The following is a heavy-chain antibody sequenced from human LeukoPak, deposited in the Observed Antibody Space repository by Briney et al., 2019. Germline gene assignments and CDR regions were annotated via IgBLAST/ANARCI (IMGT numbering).Heavy chain of an antibody. CDR3: AKAADRYCGGDCSVPGY. J-gene: IGHJ4*02. V-gene: IGHV3-23*01. CDR1: GFTFGSYG. Sequence: PGGSLRLSCAASGFTFGSYGMSWVRQAPGKGLEWVSSIGISGYSTYYADSVKGRFTISRDDSKNTLYLQMNSLRVEDTAVFYCAKAADRYCGGDCSVPGYWGQGTLVTVSS. CDR2: IGISGYST. D-gene: IGHD2-21*02.